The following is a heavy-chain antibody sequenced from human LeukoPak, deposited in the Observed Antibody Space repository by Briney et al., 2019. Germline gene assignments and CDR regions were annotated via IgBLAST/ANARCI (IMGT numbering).Heavy chain of an antibody. CDR1: GFTFSSYG. Sequence: GGSLRLSCAASGFTFSSYGMHWVRQAPGKGLEWVAVISYDGSNKYYADSVKGRFTISRDNSKNTLYLQMNSLRAEDTAVYYCAKDHSSSWSTLFDYWGQGTLVTVSS. D-gene: IGHD6-13*01. J-gene: IGHJ4*02. CDR3: AKDHSSSWSTLFDY. V-gene: IGHV3-30*18. CDR2: ISYDGSNK.